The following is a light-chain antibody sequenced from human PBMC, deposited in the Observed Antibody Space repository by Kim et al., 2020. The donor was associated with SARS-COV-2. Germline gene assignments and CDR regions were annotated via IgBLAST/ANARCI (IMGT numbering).Light chain of an antibody. J-gene: IGLJ1*01. CDR2: GKN. CDR3: YSRDSSGNPYV. V-gene: IGLV3-19*01. CDR1: VLRSYY. Sequence: LGQAVRITCQGDVLRSYYASWYEQKPGQAPVHVIYGKNTRPSGIPDRFSGSSSGNAASLTITGAQAEDEADYYCYSRDSSGNPYVFGTGTKVTVL.